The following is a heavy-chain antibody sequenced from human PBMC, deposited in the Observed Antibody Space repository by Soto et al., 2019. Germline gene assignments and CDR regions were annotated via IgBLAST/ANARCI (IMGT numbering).Heavy chain of an antibody. J-gene: IGHJ4*02. D-gene: IGHD2-21*02. V-gene: IGHV1-3*05. CDR3: ARSIVVVTALDY. CDR1: GYTFTSYA. Sequence: QVQLVQSGAEEKKPGASVKVSCKASGYTFTSYAMHRVRQAPGQRLEWMGWINAGNGNTKYSQKFQGRVTITRDTSASTAYMELCSLRSEDTAVYYCARSIVVVTALDYWGQGTLVTVSS. CDR2: INAGNGNT.